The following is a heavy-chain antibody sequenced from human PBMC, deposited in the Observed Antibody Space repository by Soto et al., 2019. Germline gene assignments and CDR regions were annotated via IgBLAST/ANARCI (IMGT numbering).Heavy chain of an antibody. Sequence: EVQLLESGGGMVQPGGSLRLSCAASGCTFSGYAMNWVRQAPGKGLEWVSVISGSGDSTYYADSVKGRFTISRDNSKNTLYLQMNSLRAEDTAVYYCARRSSGWYFEYWGQGTLVTVSS. J-gene: IGHJ4*02. CDR2: ISGSGDST. V-gene: IGHV3-23*01. CDR1: GCTFSGYA. D-gene: IGHD6-19*01. CDR3: ARRSSGWYFEY.